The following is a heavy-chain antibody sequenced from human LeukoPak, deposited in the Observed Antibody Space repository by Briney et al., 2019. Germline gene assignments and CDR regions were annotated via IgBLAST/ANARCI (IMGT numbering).Heavy chain of an antibody. CDR1: GGTFSSYA. Sequence: SVKVSFTASGGTFSSYAISWVRQAPGQGLEWMGGIIPIFGTANYAQKFQGRVTITADESTSTAYMELSSLRSEDTAVYYCARDQGGYCSSTSCYFYGMDVWGQGTTVTVSS. V-gene: IGHV1-69*13. CDR3: ARDQGGYCSSTSCYFYGMDV. D-gene: IGHD2-2*01. CDR2: IIPIFGTA. J-gene: IGHJ6*02.